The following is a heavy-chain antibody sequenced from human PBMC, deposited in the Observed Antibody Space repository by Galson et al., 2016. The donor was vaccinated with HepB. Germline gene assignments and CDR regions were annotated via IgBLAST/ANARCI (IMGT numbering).Heavy chain of an antibody. D-gene: IGHD3-9*01. CDR2: ISGDSRYK. V-gene: IGHV3-21*01. Sequence: SLRLSCAASRFTFRSFGMNWVRQAPGKGLEWVSSISGDSRYKFYGDSVKGRFTISRDNAKNLLYLLLSSLRAEDTAIYYCARSGSTGYFDYWGQGTLVTVSS. CDR1: RFTFRSFG. CDR3: ARSGSTGYFDY. J-gene: IGHJ4*02.